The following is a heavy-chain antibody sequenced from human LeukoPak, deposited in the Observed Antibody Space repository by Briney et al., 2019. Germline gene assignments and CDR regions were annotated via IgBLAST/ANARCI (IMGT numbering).Heavy chain of an antibody. CDR3: ARHAYYYDSSGYLPYYFDY. J-gene: IGHJ4*02. CDR2: IYSSGST. Sequence: PSETLSLTCTVSGGSISSYYWSWIRQPPGKGLEWIGYIYSSGSTNSNPSLTSRVTISVDMSKTQYSLKLNFVTAADAAVYYCARHAYYYDSSGYLPYYFDYWGQGTLVTVSS. V-gene: IGHV4-59*08. CDR1: GGSISSYY. D-gene: IGHD3-22*01.